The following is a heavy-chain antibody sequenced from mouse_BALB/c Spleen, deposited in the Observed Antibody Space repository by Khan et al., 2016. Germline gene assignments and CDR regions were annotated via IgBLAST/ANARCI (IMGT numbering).Heavy chain of an antibody. V-gene: IGHV3-2*02. J-gene: IGHJ3*01. CDR3: ARWFAY. CDR1: GYSITSDYA. Sequence: EVQLQESGPGLVKPSQSLSLTCTVTGYSITSDYAWNWIRQFPGNKLEWMGYISYSGSPSYNPSLKSRISITRATSKNQFFLQLNSLTTEDTATYYCARWFAYWGQGTLVTVSA. CDR2: ISYSGSP.